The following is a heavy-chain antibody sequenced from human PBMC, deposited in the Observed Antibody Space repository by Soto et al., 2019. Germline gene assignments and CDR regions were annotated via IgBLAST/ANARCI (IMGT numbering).Heavy chain of an antibody. V-gene: IGHV1-46*03. D-gene: IGHD3-3*01. J-gene: IGHJ4*02. CDR2: INPSGGST. CDR3: ARSTPITIFGVVPFDY. Sequence: ASVKVSCKASGYTFTSYYMHWVRQAPGQGLEWMGIINPSGGSTSYAQKFQGRVTMTRDTSTSTVYMELSSLRSEDTAVYYCARSTPITIFGVVPFDYWGQGTLVTVSS. CDR1: GYTFTSYY.